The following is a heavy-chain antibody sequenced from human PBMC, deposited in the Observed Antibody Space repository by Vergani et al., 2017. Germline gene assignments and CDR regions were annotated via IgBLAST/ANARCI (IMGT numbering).Heavy chain of an antibody. V-gene: IGHV3-23*01. CDR3: AGPQWTSAYYYGGFDY. J-gene: IGHJ4*02. CDR1: GFTFSTYA. D-gene: IGHD3-22*01. CDR2: IRSDGGST. Sequence: EVQLLESGGGLVQPGGSLRLSCAASGFTFSTYAMTWVRQAPGKGLEWVSTIRSDGGSTYYADSVKGRFTISRDNSKNTLSLQMNSLTAEDTAIYYCAGPQWTSAYYYGGFDYWGQGILVTVSS.